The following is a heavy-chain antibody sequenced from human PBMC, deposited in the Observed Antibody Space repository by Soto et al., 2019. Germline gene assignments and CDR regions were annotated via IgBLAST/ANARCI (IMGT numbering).Heavy chain of an antibody. CDR1: GFTFRSYG. Sequence: QMQLVESGGGVVQPGMSLRLSCAASGFTFRSYGIHWVRQAPGKGLEWVALIWFDGSKKYYVDSVKGRFAVSRDNSKNTLYLQMNSLRVEDTAVYYRARDRLVPYGYGMDVWGQGTTVTVSS. V-gene: IGHV3-33*01. CDR2: IWFDGSKK. D-gene: IGHD2-2*01. CDR3: ARDRLVPYGYGMDV. J-gene: IGHJ6*02.